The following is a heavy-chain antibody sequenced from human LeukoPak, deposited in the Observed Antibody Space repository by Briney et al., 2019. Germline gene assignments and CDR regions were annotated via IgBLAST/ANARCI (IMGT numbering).Heavy chain of an antibody. CDR2: INSDGRST. Sequence: GGSLRLSCAASGFTFSSYEMNWVRQAPGKGLVWVSRINSDGRSTDYADSVKGRFTISRDNTKNTLYLQMNSLRVEDTAVYYCAHTVWSGNYFDYWGQGTLVTVSS. CDR1: GFTFSSYE. CDR3: AHTVWSGNYFDY. V-gene: IGHV3-74*01. D-gene: IGHD3-3*01. J-gene: IGHJ4*02.